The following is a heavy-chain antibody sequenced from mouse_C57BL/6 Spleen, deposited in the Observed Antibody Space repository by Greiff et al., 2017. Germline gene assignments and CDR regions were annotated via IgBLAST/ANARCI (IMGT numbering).Heavy chain of an antibody. CDR2: IYPGNSDT. CDR3: TGLTTVVATGTDWYFDV. Sequence: EVQLQQSGTVLARPGASVTMSCKTSGYTFTSYWMHWVKQRPGQGLEWIGAIYPGNSDTSYNQKFKGKAKLTAVTSASTAYMELSSLTNEDSAVYYCTGLTTVVATGTDWYFDVWGTGTTVTVSS. D-gene: IGHD1-1*01. V-gene: IGHV1-5*01. J-gene: IGHJ1*03. CDR1: GYTFTSYW.